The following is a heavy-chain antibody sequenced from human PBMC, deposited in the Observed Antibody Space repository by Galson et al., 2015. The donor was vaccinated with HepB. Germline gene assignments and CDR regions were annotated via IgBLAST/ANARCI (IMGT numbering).Heavy chain of an antibody. D-gene: IGHD7-27*01. CDR1: LGSISSGDYF. V-gene: IGHV4-30-4*01. J-gene: IGHJ6*03. CDR3: ARAGPDYSGELEYYYYMDV. CDR2: ISYSGTT. Sequence: TLSLTCTVSLGSISSGDYFWSWIRRPPGTGLEWIGHISYSGTTYYHPSLKSRVTISVDTSKNQFSLKLISVTAADTAVYYCARAGPDYSGELEYYYYMDVWGKGTTVTVSS.